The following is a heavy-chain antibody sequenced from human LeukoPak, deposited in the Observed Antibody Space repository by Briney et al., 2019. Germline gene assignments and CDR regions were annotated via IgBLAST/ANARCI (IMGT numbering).Heavy chain of an antibody. D-gene: IGHD1-26*01. J-gene: IGHJ3*02. Sequence: GGSLRLSCAASGLIFSSYWMSWVRQAPGKGLEWVANIKTDGSEMYYVDSVKGRFTISRDNAKNSLYLQMNSLRADDTAVYHCARQETSSYNGAFDIWGQGTMVTVSS. CDR2: IKTDGSEM. CDR1: GLIFSSYW. V-gene: IGHV3-7*01. CDR3: ARQETSSYNGAFDI.